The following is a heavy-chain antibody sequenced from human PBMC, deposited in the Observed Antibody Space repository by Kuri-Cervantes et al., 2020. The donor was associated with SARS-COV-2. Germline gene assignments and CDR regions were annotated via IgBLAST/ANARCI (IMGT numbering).Heavy chain of an antibody. J-gene: IGHJ6*01. V-gene: IGHV4-34*01. Sequence: SETLSLTCAAYGGSFSGYYWSWIRQPPGKGLEWIGEINHSGSTNYNPSLKSRVTISVDTSKNQFSLKLSSATAADTAVYYCARGLNRWVDYGMDVWGQGNTVHGAS. CDR1: GGSFSGYY. CDR3: ARGLNRWVDYGMDV. CDR2: INHSGST. D-gene: IGHD1-14*01.